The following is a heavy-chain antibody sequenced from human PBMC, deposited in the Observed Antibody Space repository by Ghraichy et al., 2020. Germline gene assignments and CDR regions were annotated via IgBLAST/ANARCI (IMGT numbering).Heavy chain of an antibody. D-gene: IGHD7-27*01. CDR2: IYYSGST. V-gene: IGHV4-31*03. CDR1: GGSISSGGYY. J-gene: IGHJ4*02. CDR3: ARTPTSLGSFDY. Sequence: TLSLTCTVSGGSISSGGYYWSWIRQHPGKGLEWIGYIYYSGSTYYNPSLKSRVTISVDTSKNQFSLKLSSVTAADTAVYYCARTPTSLGSFDYWGQGTLVTVSS.